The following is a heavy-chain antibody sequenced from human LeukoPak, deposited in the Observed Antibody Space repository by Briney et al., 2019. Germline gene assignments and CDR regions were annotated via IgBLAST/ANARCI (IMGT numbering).Heavy chain of an antibody. D-gene: IGHD6-13*01. V-gene: IGHV4-39*07. Sequence: SETLSLTCNVSGDTIISTTYCWVWIRQPPGKGLEWIGSIYSSGTTYYNASLKGRVTILVDTSKNQFSLNLNSVTAADTAVYYCARVTGYRIEDYFDYWGQGTLVTVSS. CDR1: GDTIISTTYC. CDR3: ARVTGYRIEDYFDY. J-gene: IGHJ4*02. CDR2: IYSSGTT.